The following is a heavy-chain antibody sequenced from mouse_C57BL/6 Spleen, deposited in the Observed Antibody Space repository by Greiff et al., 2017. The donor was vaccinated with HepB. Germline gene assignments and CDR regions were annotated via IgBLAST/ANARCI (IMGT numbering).Heavy chain of an antibody. V-gene: IGHV2-5*01. Sequence: VQLQQSGPGLVQPSQSLSITCTVSGFSLTSYGVHWVRQSPGNGLEWLGVIWRGGSTDYNAAFMSRLSITKDNSKSQVFFKMNSLQADDTAIYYCATAYYINYEAMDYWGQGTSVTVSS. D-gene: IGHD2-5*01. CDR1: GFSLTSYG. CDR2: IWRGGST. J-gene: IGHJ4*01. CDR3: ATAYYINYEAMDY.